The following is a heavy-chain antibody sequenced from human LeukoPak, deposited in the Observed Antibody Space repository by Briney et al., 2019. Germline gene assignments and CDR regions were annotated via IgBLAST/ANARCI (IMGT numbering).Heavy chain of an antibody. V-gene: IGHV2-70*11. J-gene: IGHJ4*02. CDR2: IDWDDDK. Sequence: SGPTLVNPTQTLTLTCTSSGFSLSTSGMCVSWIRQPPGKALEWLARIDWDDDKYYSTYLKTRLTISKDTSKNQMVLTMTNMDPVDTATYYCARHYYDSSGYSFDYWGQGTLVTVSS. CDR1: GFSLSTSGMC. CDR3: ARHYYDSSGYSFDY. D-gene: IGHD3-22*01.